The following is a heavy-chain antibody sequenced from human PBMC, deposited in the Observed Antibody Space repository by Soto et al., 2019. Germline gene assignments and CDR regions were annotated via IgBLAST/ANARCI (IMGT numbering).Heavy chain of an antibody. CDR1: GGSISSYY. D-gene: IGHD5-18*01. CDR2: IYYSGST. V-gene: IGHV4-59*01. Sequence: TSDTLSLTCTVSGGSISSYYWSWIRQPPGKGLEWIGYIYYSGSTNYNPSLKSRVTISVDTSKNQFSLKLSSVTAADTAVYYCAALDTAMVKGVCYWGQGTLVTVSS. J-gene: IGHJ4*02. CDR3: AALDTAMVKGVCY.